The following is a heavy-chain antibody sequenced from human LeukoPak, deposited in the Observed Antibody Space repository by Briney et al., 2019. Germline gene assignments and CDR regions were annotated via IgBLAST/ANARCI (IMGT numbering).Heavy chain of an antibody. CDR1: GYTFTGYY. CDR2: INPNSGGT. J-gene: IGHJ4*02. V-gene: IGHV1-2*02. CDR3: ARGCGIVGANYFDY. Sequence: ASVKVSCKASGYTFTGYYMHWVRQAPGQGLEWMGWINPNSGGTNYAQKFQGRVTMTRDTSISTAYMELSGLRSDDTAVYYCARGCGIVGANYFDYWGQGTLVTVSS. D-gene: IGHD1-26*01.